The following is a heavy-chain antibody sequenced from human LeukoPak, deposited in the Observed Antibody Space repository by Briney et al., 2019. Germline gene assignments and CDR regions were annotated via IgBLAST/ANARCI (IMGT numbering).Heavy chain of an antibody. Sequence: PGGSLRLSCEASGYTFSTYDMGWVRQAPGQGLEWVSSISRSAGNTYYADSVKGRFTISRDNSKNTVYLQMNSLRAEDTAVYYCATDGGNSWDYWGQGTLVTVSS. D-gene: IGHD6-13*01. V-gene: IGHV3-23*01. J-gene: IGHJ4*02. CDR2: ISRSAGNT. CDR1: GYTFSTYD. CDR3: ATDGGNSWDY.